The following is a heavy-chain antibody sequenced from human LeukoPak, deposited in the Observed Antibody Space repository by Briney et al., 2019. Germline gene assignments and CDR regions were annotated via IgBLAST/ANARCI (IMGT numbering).Heavy chain of an antibody. Sequence: PGRSLRLSCTASGFTLGDYAMTWVRQAPGKGLEWVGFIRSKSYGGTTEYAASVKGRFTISRDESKSIAYLQMNSLKTEDTALYYCITGRTSAAFDYWGQGTLVTVSS. CDR2: IRSKSYGGTT. D-gene: IGHD1-1*01. CDR1: GFTLGDYA. CDR3: ITGRTSAAFDY. J-gene: IGHJ4*02. V-gene: IGHV3-49*04.